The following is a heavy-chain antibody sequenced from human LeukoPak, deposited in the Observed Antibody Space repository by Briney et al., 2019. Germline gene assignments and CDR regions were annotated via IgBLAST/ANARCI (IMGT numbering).Heavy chain of an antibody. D-gene: IGHD3-10*01. V-gene: IGHV3-23*01. CDR3: AKDRDEGFGELLPVVFDY. CDR1: GFIFSSYA. J-gene: IGHJ4*02. CDR2: ISGSGGST. Sequence: GGSLRLSCAASGFIFSSYAMSWVRQAPGKGLEWVSSISGSGGSTHYADSVKGRFTISRDNSKNALFLQMNSLRAEDTAVYYCAKDRDEGFGELLPVVFDYWGQGTRVTVSS.